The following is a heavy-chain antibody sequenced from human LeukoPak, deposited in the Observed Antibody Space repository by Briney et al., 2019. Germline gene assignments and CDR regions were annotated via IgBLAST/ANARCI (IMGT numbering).Heavy chain of an antibody. J-gene: IGHJ6*02. D-gene: IGHD2-15*01. Sequence: SETLSLTCTVSGGSISSSSYYWGWIRQPPGKGLEWIGSIYYSGSTYYNPSLKSRVTISVDTSKNQFSLKLGSVTAADTAVYYCARDQHHCSGGSCYSYYYYGMDVWGQGTTVTVSS. CDR2: IYYSGST. CDR1: GGSISSSSYY. V-gene: IGHV4-39*07. CDR3: ARDQHHCSGGSCYSYYYYGMDV.